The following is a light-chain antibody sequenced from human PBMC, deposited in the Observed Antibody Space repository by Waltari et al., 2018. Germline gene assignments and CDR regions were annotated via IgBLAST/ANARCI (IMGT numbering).Light chain of an antibody. CDR1: QSVANR. CDR3: QQHNNSWT. Sequence: DIQMTQSPSPLSASVGAKVTITCRASQSVANRVAWYRQKPGEAPKVLIYQASTLETGVPSRFSGSGSGTEFTLTISRLQPDDFARYYCQQHNNSWTFGQGTTVEVK. V-gene: IGKV1-5*03. J-gene: IGKJ1*01. CDR2: QAS.